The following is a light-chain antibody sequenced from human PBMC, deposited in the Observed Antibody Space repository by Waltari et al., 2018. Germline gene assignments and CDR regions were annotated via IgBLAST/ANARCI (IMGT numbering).Light chain of an antibody. J-gene: IGKJ4*01. CDR2: GAS. Sequence: EVVMTQPPVTLSVSPGERATLSCRASQSVSGDLAWYQQKPGQAPRLLIYGASTRATGIPVRFSGSGSGTEFTLTISSLQSEDLAIYYCQQYNNWPPTFGGGTKVEIK. CDR1: QSVSGD. CDR3: QQYNNWPPT. V-gene: IGKV3-15*01.